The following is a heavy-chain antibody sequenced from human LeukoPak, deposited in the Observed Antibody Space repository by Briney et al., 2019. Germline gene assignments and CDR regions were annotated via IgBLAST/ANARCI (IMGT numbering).Heavy chain of an antibody. CDR3: ARAFDSSGYFLHYYYYMDV. D-gene: IGHD3-22*01. V-gene: IGHV3-53*01. CDR1: GFTVSNNY. J-gene: IGHJ6*03. CDR2: IYSGGST. Sequence: GGSLRLSCAASGFTVSNNYMSWVRQAPGKRLEWVSVIYSGGSTYYADSVKGRFTISRDNSKNTLYLQMNSLRAEDTAVYYCARAFDSSGYFLHYYYYMDVWGKGTTVTVSS.